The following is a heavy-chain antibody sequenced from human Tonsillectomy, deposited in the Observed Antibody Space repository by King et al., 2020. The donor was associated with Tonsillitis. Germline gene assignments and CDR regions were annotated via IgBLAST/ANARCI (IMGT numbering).Heavy chain of an antibody. CDR2: ISYDGSNK. CDR3: AREDPVWNYLDY. CDR1: GFTFSSYA. J-gene: IGHJ4*02. Sequence: VQLVESGGGVVQPGRSLRLSCAASGFTFSSYAIHWVRQAPGKGLEWVAVISYDGSNKYYADSVKGRFTISRDNSKNTLYLQMNSLRAEDTAMYYCAREDPVWNYLDYWGQGTLVTVAS. V-gene: IGHV3-30-3*01. D-gene: IGHD2-21*01.